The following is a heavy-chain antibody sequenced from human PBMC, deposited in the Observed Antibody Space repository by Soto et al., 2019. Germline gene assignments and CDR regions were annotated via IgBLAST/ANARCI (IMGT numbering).Heavy chain of an antibody. Sequence: EVQLVASGGGLVRPGGSLRLSCAVSGFTFTNYWMHWVRQAPGKGLVWVSRIDNDGSGTSYADSVKGRFTISRDNAKNTLYLQMDSLRAEDTGVYFCGSVFEYWGQGTPVTVSS. J-gene: IGHJ4*02. CDR2: IDNDGSGT. CDR3: GSVFEY. CDR1: GFTFTNYW. V-gene: IGHV3-74*01.